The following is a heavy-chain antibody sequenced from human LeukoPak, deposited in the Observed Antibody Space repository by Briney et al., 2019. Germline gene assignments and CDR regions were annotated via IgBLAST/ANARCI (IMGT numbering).Heavy chain of an antibody. CDR3: AKEQPGPFDY. CDR2: ISYDGSNK. V-gene: IGHV3-30*18. J-gene: IGHJ4*02. CDR1: GFTFSSYG. Sequence: GGSLRLSCAASGFTFSSYGMHWVRQAPGKGLEGVAVISYDGSNKYYADSVKGRFTISRDNSKNTLYLQMNSLRAEDTAVYYCAKEQPGPFDYWGQGTLVTVSS. D-gene: IGHD1-14*01.